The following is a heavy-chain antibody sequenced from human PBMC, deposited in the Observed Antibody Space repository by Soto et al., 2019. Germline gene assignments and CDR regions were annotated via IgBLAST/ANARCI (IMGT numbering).Heavy chain of an antibody. CDR2: ITPVFGTA. J-gene: IGHJ5*02. D-gene: IGHD4-17*01. CDR3: ARSLEGTTVTNWFDP. CDR1: ADTFNSYS. Sequence: QVQLVQSGAEVKKPGSSVKVSCKASADTFNSYSLSWLRQAPGQRLEWMGGITPVFGTADYAQSCEDRLTITAEDSTSKVYMELSSLRSDDTAVYYCARSLEGTTVTNWFDPWGQGALVTVSS. V-gene: IGHV1-69*01.